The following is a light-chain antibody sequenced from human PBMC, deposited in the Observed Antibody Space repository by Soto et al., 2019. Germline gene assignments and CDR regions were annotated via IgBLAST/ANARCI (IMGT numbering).Light chain of an antibody. V-gene: IGLV1-40*01. CDR3: QSYDSSLSGSVV. CDR2: GNS. Sequence: QSVLTQPPSVSGAPGQRVTISCTGSSSNIGAGYDVHWYQQLPGTAPKLLIYGNSNRPSGVPDRFSGSKSGTSASPAITGLQAEDEADYDCQSYDSSLSGSVVFGGGTKLTVL. J-gene: IGLJ2*01. CDR1: SSNIGAGYD.